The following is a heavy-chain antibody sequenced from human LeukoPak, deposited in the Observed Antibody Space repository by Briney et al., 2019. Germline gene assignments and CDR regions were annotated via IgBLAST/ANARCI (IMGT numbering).Heavy chain of an antibody. Sequence: PGGSLRLSCAASGFTFSTFAMIWVRQPPGKGLEWVSYIGSDLVIIYADSVKGRFTISRDNAKNSLYLQMNSLRAEDTAVYYCARPDYYRGAGSYGGDYWGQGTLVTVSS. CDR1: GFTFSTFA. J-gene: IGHJ4*02. CDR3: ARPDYYRGAGSYGGDY. V-gene: IGHV3-48*01. D-gene: IGHD3-10*01. CDR2: IGSDLVII.